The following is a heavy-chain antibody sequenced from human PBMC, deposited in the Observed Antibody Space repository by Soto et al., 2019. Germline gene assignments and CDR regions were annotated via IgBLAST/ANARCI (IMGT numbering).Heavy chain of an antibody. V-gene: IGHV2-26*02. CDR1: GCSRSRREVG. CDR2: IFSNDAK. Sequence: GSGPTLVNPTEALTLTGTVAGCSRSRREVGVSWIRQPPGKALEWLAHIFSNDAKSYRTSLQNSLTISKDTSKSQVVLIMTNLDPVDTATYYCARISRHAYDFDYWGQGILVNVSS. CDR3: ARISRHAYDFDY. J-gene: IGHJ4*02. D-gene: IGHD3-16*01.